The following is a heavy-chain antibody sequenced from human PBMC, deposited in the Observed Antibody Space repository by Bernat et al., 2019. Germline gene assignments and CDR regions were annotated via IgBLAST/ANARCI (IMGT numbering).Heavy chain of an antibody. CDR3: AKDSYYYDSSGYLHY. CDR1: GFTFDDYA. D-gene: IGHD3-22*01. V-gene: IGHV3-9*01. J-gene: IGHJ4*02. Sequence: EVQLVESGGGLVQPGRSLILSCAASGFTFDDYAMHWVRQAPGKGLEWVSGISWNSGSIGYADSVKGRFTISRDNAKNSLYLQMNSLRAEDTALYYCAKDSYYYDSSGYLHYWGQGTLVTVSS. CDR2: ISWNSGSI.